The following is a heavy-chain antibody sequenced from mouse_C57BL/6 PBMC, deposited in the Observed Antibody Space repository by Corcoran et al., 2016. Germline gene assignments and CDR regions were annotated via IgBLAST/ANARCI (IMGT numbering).Heavy chain of an antibody. V-gene: IGHV14-3*01. J-gene: IGHJ2*01. CDR1: GFNINNTY. D-gene: IGHD4-1*01. CDR2: IDPANGNT. CDR3: ARTGTGFDY. Sequence: EVQLQQSVAELVRPGASDKLSCTASGFNINNTYMHWVKQRPEQGLAWIGRIDPANGNTKYAPKFQGKATITADTSSNTAYLQLSSLTSEDTAIYYCARTGTGFDYWGQGTTLTVSS.